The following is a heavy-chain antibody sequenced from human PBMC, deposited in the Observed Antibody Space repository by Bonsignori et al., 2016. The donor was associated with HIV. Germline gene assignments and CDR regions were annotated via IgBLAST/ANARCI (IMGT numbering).Heavy chain of an antibody. CDR3: ATAYSGSYRKSFDY. CDR2: INHSGST. V-gene: IGHV4-34*01. J-gene: IGHJ4*02. Sequence: WIRQPPGKGLEWIGEINHSGSTNYNPSLKSRVTISVDTSKNQFSLKLSSVTAADTAVYYCATAYSGSYRKSFDYWGQGTLVTVSS. D-gene: IGHD1-26*01.